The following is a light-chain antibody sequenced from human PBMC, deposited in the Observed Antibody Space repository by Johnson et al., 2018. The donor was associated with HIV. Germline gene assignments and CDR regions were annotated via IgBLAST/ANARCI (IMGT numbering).Light chain of an antibody. V-gene: IGLV1-51*02. J-gene: IGLJ1*01. CDR3: GTWDSSLSAGI. CDR2: ESN. Sequence: QAVLTQPPSVSAAPGQKVTISCSGSSSNIGNNYVSWYQQLPGTAPKLLIYESNQRPSGIPDRFSGSKSGTSATLGITGLQTGDEADYYCGTWDSSLSAGIFGTGTKVPVL. CDR1: SSNIGNNY.